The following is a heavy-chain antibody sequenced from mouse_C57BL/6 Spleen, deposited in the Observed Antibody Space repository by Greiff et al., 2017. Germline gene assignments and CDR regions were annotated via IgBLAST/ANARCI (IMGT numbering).Heavy chain of an antibody. D-gene: IGHD1-1*01. Sequence: QVQLKQPGAELVKPGASVKLSCKASGYTFTSYWMHWVKQRPGRGLEWIGRIDPNSGGTKYNEKFKSKATLTVDKPSSTAYMQLSSLTSEDSAVYYCARGTDYGSSYYAMDYWGQGTSVTVSS. CDR2: IDPNSGGT. CDR3: ARGTDYGSSYYAMDY. J-gene: IGHJ4*01. CDR1: GYTFTSYW. V-gene: IGHV1-72*01.